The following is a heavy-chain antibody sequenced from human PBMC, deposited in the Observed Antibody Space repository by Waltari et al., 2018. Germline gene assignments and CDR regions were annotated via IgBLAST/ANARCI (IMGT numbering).Heavy chain of an antibody. J-gene: IGHJ5*02. V-gene: IGHV3-53*02. D-gene: IGHD6-19*01. CDR2: IYSGGST. CDR1: GFTVSSNY. CDR3: AREVGYSSGWSENWFDP. Sequence: EVQLVETGGGLIQPGGSLRLSCAASGFTVSSNYMSWVRQAPGKGLEWVSVIYSGGSTYYADSVKGRFTISRDNSKNTRYLQMNSLRAEDTAVYYCAREVGYSSGWSENWFDPWGQGTLVTVSS.